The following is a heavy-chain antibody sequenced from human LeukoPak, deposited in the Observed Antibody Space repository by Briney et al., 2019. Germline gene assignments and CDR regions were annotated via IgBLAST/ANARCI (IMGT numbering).Heavy chain of an antibody. J-gene: IGHJ5*02. CDR2: IYYSGST. CDR3: ARGFYSPHH. Sequence: PSETLSLTCTVSGGSISSDYWSWLRQSPGKGLEWIGYIYYSGSTYYNPSLKSRVTISVDTSKNQFSLKLTSVTAADTAVYYCARGFYSPHHWGQGTLVTVSS. CDR1: GGSISSDY. D-gene: IGHD4-11*01. V-gene: IGHV4-59*01.